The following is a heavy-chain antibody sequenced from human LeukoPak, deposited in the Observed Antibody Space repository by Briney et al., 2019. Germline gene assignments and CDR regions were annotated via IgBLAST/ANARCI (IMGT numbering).Heavy chain of an antibody. CDR3: ATELQLWPRVFDY. Sequence: SETLSLTCTVSGGSISSSSYYWGWIRQPPGKGLEWIGSIYYSGSTYYNPSLKSRVTISVDTSKNQFSLKLSSVTAADTAVYYCATELQLWPRVFDYWGQGTLVTVSS. D-gene: IGHD5-18*01. J-gene: IGHJ4*02. CDR1: GGSISSSSYY. V-gene: IGHV4-39*01. CDR2: IYYSGST.